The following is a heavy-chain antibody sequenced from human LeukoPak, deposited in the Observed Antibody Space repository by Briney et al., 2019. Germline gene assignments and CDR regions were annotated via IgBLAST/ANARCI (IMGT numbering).Heavy chain of an antibody. CDR3: ARQLGYCSSTSCHPGYYYYMDV. V-gene: IGHV1-69*05. Sequence: SVKVSCKASGGTFSSYAISWVRQAPGQGLEWMGGIIPIFGTANYAQKFQGRVTITTDESTSTAYMELSSLRSEDTAVYYCARQLGYCSSTSCHPGYYYYMDVWGKGTTVTASS. J-gene: IGHJ6*03. CDR1: GGTFSSYA. CDR2: IIPIFGTA. D-gene: IGHD2-2*01.